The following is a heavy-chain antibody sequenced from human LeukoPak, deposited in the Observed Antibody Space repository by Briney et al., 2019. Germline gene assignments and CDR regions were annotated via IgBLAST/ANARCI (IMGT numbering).Heavy chain of an antibody. D-gene: IGHD3-10*01. V-gene: IGHV3-30-3*01. J-gene: IGHJ5*02. CDR1: GFTFSRYA. CDR2: IPYDGDNT. Sequence: PGGSLRLSCAASGFTFSRYAMDWVRQAPGKGLEWVAFIPYDGDNTYYADSVKGRFTISRDNSKNTLYLQMNSLIAEDTAVYYCVRDSGVGYYGSGSNNWFDPWGQGTLVTVSS. CDR3: VRDSGVGYYGSGSNNWFDP.